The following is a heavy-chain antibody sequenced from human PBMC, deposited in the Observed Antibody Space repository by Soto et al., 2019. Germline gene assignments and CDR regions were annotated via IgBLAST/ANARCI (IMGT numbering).Heavy chain of an antibody. V-gene: IGHV4-39*01. CDR3: ASDIVVVVAAEPLNWFDP. CDR1: GGSISSSSYY. D-gene: IGHD2-15*01. J-gene: IGHJ5*02. Sequence: PSETLSLTCTVSGGSISSSSYYWGWIRQPPGKGLEWIGSIYYSGSTYYNPSLKSRVTISVDTSKNQFSLKLSSVTAADTAVYYCASDIVVVVAAEPLNWFDPWGQGTLVTVSS. CDR2: IYYSGST.